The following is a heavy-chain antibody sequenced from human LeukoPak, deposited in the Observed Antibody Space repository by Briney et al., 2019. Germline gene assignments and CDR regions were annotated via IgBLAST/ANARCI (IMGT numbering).Heavy chain of an antibody. Sequence: GSSLRLSCAASGFTFSSYGMHWLRQAPGKGLERVAVIWYDGSNKYYADSVKGRFTISRDNSKNPRYLQMNSLRAEDTAVYYCARERDSSSWPHYGMDVWGKGTTVTVSS. V-gene: IGHV3-33*01. CDR1: GFTFSSYG. J-gene: IGHJ6*04. CDR2: IWYDGSNK. CDR3: ARERDSSSWPHYGMDV. D-gene: IGHD6-13*01.